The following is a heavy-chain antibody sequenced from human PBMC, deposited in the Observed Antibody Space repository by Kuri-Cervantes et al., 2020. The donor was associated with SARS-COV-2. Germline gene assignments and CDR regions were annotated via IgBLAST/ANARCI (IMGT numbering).Heavy chain of an antibody. CDR1: GFTFSSYA. V-gene: IGHV3-23*01. CDR2: ISGSGGST. J-gene: IGHJ4*02. Sequence: GESLKISCAASGFTFSSYAMSWVRQAPGKGLEWVSAISGSGGSTYYADSVKGRFTISRDNSKNTLYLQMNSLRAEDTAVYYCAKKFESSSIAAAGTEMYFDYWGQGTLVTVSS. D-gene: IGHD6-13*01. CDR3: AKKFESSSIAAAGTEMYFDY.